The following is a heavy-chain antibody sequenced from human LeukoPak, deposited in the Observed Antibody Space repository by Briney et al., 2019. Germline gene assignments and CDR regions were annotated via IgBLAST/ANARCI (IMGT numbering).Heavy chain of an antibody. D-gene: IGHD6-13*01. J-gene: IGHJ5*02. CDR3: AKFIAAAIA. V-gene: IGHV3-53*01. CDR1: GFTFSSNY. Sequence: GGSLRLSCAASGFTFSSNYMSWVRQAPGKGLEGVSDIYSGGSTYYSDSVKGRFTISRDNSKNTLYLQMKSLRAEDTAVYYCAKFIAAAIAWGQGTLVTVSS. CDR2: IYSGGST.